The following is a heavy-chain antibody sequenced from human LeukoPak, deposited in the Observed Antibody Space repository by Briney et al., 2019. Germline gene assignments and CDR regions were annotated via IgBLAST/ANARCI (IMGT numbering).Heavy chain of an antibody. CDR3: ARVGKTVIGPMLN. J-gene: IGHJ4*02. Sequence: GGSLRLSCAASGFTFSSYWMSWVRQAPGKGLEWVANIKQDGSEKYYVDSVKGRFTISRDNAKNSLYLQMNSLRAEDTAVYYCARVGKTVIGPMLNWGQGTLVTVSP. D-gene: IGHD2/OR15-2a*01. V-gene: IGHV3-7*01. CDR1: GFTFSSYW. CDR2: IKQDGSEK.